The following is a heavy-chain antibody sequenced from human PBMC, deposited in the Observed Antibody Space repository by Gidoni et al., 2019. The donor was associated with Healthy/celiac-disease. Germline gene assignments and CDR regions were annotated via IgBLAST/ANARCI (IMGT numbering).Heavy chain of an antibody. CDR2: ISGSGGST. Sequence: EVQLLESGGGLVEPGGALRLACADSGSTFSSYALSWVRQAPGKGLEWVSAISGSGGSTYYADSVKGRFTISRDNSKNTLYLQMNSLRAEDTAVYYCAKSLGMIVPKGGRDIWGQGTMVTVSS. V-gene: IGHV3-23*01. D-gene: IGHD3-22*01. CDR3: AKSLGMIVPKGGRDI. CDR1: GSTFSSYA. J-gene: IGHJ3*02.